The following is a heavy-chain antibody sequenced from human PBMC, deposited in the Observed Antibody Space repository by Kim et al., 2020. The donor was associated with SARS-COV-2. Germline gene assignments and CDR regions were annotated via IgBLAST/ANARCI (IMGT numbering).Heavy chain of an antibody. Sequence: ADPVKGRFTISRDNSKNTLYLQMNSLRAEDTAVYYCARTLVLSGYYGMDVWGQGTTVTVSS. CDR3: ARTLVLSGYYGMDV. D-gene: IGHD3-10*01. V-gene: IGHV3-30*07. J-gene: IGHJ6*02.